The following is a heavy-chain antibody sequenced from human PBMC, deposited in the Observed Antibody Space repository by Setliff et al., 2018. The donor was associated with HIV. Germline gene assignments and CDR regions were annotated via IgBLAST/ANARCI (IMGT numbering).Heavy chain of an antibody. Sequence: PSETLSLTCTVSGASVTTHSWSWIRQPPGKGLEWIGYMYYSGNTNYNPSLKSRVTISVDKSKNHFSLKLSSVTAADTAVYYCARGGGGSWLLYYGMDVWGQGTTVTVSS. CDR1: GASVTTHS. D-gene: IGHD6-13*01. CDR3: ARGGGGSWLLYYGMDV. CDR2: MYYSGNT. J-gene: IGHJ6*02. V-gene: IGHV4-59*02.